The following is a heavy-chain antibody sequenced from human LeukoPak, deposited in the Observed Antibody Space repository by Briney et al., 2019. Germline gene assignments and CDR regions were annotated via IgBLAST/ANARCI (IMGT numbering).Heavy chain of an antibody. V-gene: IGHV1-8*03. J-gene: IGHJ4*02. D-gene: IGHD1-26*01. CDR2: MNPNSGNT. Sequence: GASVKVSCKSSGYTFTSYDINWVRQATGQGLEWMGWMNPNSGNTGYAQKFQGRVTITRNTSISTAYMSLSSLRSEDTAVYYCARGDTIVGATDLVDYWGQGTLVTVPS. CDR1: GYTFTSYD. CDR3: ARGDTIVGATDLVDY.